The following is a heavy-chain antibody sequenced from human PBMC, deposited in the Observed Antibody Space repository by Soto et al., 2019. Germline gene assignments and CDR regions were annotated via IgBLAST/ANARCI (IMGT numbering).Heavy chain of an antibody. D-gene: IGHD6-13*01. CDR3: ARSSGWYVWFDP. V-gene: IGHV1-3*01. CDR1: GYTFTSYA. CDR2: INAGNGNT. Sequence: SVKVSCKASGYTFTSYAMHWVRQAPGQRLEWMGWINAGNGNTKYSQKFQGRVTITRDTSASTAYMELSSLRSEDTAVYYCARSSGWYVWFDPWGQGTLVTVSS. J-gene: IGHJ5*02.